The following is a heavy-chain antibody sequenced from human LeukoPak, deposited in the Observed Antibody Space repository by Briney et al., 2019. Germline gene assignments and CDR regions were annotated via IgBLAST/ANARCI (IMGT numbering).Heavy chain of an antibody. Sequence: PGGSLRLSCAASGFTFSSYSMNWVRQAPGKGLEWVSSISSSSSYIYYADSVKGRFTISRDNAKNSLYLQMNSLRAEDRAVYYCARAIAVAGTSWFDPWSQGTLVTVSS. D-gene: IGHD6-19*01. V-gene: IGHV3-21*01. CDR1: GFTFSSYS. CDR2: ISSSSSYI. J-gene: IGHJ5*02. CDR3: ARAIAVAGTSWFDP.